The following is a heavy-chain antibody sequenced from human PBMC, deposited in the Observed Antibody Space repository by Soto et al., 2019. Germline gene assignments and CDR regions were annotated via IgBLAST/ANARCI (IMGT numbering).Heavy chain of an antibody. J-gene: IGHJ3*02. Sequence: SETLSLTCTVSGGSISSGDYYWSWIRQPPGKGLEWIGYIYYSGSTYYNPSLKSRVTISVDTSKNQSSLKLSSVTAAATAVYYCATAAYYDILTGKGAFDIWGQGTMVTVSS. CDR1: GGSISSGDYY. CDR3: ATAAYYDILTGKGAFDI. V-gene: IGHV4-30-4*01. CDR2: IYYSGST. D-gene: IGHD3-9*01.